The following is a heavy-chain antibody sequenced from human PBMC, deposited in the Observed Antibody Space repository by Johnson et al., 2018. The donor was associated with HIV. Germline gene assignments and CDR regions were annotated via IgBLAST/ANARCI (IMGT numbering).Heavy chain of an antibody. J-gene: IGHJ3*02. Sequence: QVQLVESGGGLVKPGGSLRLSCSASGFTFSDYYITWIRQAPGKGLEWISYISSSGSTIYYADSVKGRFTSSRDNSKNSLYLQMGSLRVEDTAVYYCARGSGVGAFDIWGQGTMVTVSS. V-gene: IGHV3-11*04. CDR1: GFTFSDYY. CDR3: ARGSGVGAFDI. D-gene: IGHD7-27*01. CDR2: ISSSGSTI.